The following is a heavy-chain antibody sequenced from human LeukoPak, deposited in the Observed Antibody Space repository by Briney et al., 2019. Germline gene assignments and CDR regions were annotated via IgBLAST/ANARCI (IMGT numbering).Heavy chain of an antibody. CDR3: AELGITMIGGV. D-gene: IGHD3-10*02. Sequence: HTGGSLRLSCAASGFTFSRCEMNWVRQAPGKWLEWVSYISSSGSPIYYTDSVKGRLTISRDNAKNSLYLQMNSLRAEDRAVYYCAELGITMIGGVWGKGTTVTISS. V-gene: IGHV3-48*03. J-gene: IGHJ6*04. CDR1: GFTFSRCE. CDR2: ISSSGSPI.